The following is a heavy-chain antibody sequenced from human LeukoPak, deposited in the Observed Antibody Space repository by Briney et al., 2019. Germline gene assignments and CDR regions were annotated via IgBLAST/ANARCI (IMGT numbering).Heavy chain of an antibody. CDR3: ARDHTPHGGAEKGY. V-gene: IGHV1-2*02. J-gene: IGHJ4*02. D-gene: IGHD4-23*01. CDR1: GYTFTGYY. Sequence: ASVEVSCKASGYTFTGYYMHWVRQAPGQGLEWMGWINPNSGGTNYAQKFQGRVTMTRDTSISTAYMELSRLRSDDTAVYYCARDHTPHGGAEKGYWGQGTLVTVSS. CDR2: INPNSGGT.